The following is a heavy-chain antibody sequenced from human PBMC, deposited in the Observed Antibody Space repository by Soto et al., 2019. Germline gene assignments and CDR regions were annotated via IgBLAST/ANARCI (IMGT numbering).Heavy chain of an antibody. J-gene: IGHJ4*02. D-gene: IGHD3-22*01. CDR3: ARDFYDSSGYSS. Sequence: QVQLVQSGAEVKKPGSSVKVSCKASGGTFSSYAISWVRQAPGQGLEWMGGIIPIFGTATYAQKFQGRVTIAADESTSTAYMELSSLRSEDTAVYYCARDFYDSSGYSSWGQGTLVTVSS. V-gene: IGHV1-69*01. CDR1: GGTFSSYA. CDR2: IIPIFGTA.